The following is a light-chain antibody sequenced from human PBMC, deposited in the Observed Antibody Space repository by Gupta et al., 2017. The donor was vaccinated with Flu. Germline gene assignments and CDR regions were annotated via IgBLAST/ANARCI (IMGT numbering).Light chain of an antibody. CDR2: SAS. V-gene: IGKV1-27*01. J-gene: IGKJ3*01. CDR3: QNYNSSPFA. CDR1: QDISNY. Sequence: PSSLSASVGDRVTITCRASQDISNYVAWYRQTPGKVPKLLIYSASTLQSGVPSRFSGSGSGTDFTLTISSLQPEDVATYYCQNYNSSPFAFGHGTKVDIK.